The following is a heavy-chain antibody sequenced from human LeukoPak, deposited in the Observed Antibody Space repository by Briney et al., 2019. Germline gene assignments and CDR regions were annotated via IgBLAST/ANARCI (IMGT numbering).Heavy chain of an antibody. J-gene: IGHJ4*02. CDR3: ARAVRGDEGYFDY. CDR2: ISYDGSNK. Sequence: GRSLRLSCAASGFTFSSYAMHWVRQAPGKGLEWVAVISYDGSNKYYADSVKGRFTISRDNSKNTLYLQMNSLRAEDTAVYYCARAVRGDEGYFDYWGQGTLVTVSS. D-gene: IGHD3-10*01. CDR1: GFTFSSYA. V-gene: IGHV3-30*04.